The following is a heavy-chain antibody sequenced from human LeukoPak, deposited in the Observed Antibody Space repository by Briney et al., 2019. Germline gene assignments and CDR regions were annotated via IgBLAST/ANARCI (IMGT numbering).Heavy chain of an antibody. CDR1: GYSFTDYY. CDR2: INPNSGGT. V-gene: IGHV1-2*02. D-gene: IGHD2-21*01. CDR3: ARADRLHGGPYLIGP. Sequence: ASVKVSCKTAGYSFTDYYMHWVRQAPGQGLEWMGWINPNSGGTSSAQKFQGRVTMTRDTSITTVYMEVNWLTSDDTAIYYCARADRLHGGPYLIGPWGQGTLVTVSS. J-gene: IGHJ5*02.